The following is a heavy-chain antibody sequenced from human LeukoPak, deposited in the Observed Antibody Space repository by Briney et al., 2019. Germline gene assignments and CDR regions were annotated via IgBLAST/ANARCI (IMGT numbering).Heavy chain of an antibody. Sequence: SETLSLTCTVSGGSISNYYWSWIRQPPGKGLEWIGYVYYSGSTNYDPSLKSRVTISVDTSENQFSLRLNSVTAADTAVYYCARGFSGYYSFDYWGQGTLVTVSS. CDR3: ARGFSGYYSFDY. J-gene: IGHJ4*02. CDR1: GGSISNYY. D-gene: IGHD3-22*01. V-gene: IGHV4-59*01. CDR2: VYYSGST.